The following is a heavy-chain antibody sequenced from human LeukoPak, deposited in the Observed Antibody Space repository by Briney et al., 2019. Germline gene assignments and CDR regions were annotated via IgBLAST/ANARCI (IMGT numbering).Heavy chain of an antibody. CDR1: GFTFSSYA. D-gene: IGHD3-22*01. Sequence: GGSLRLSCAASGFTFSSYAMSWVRQAPGKGLEWVSAISSIGGNTYYADSVKGRFTISRDNSKNTLYLQMISLRAEDTAVYYCAKKEGVGLTMTTWGQETLVTVSS. CDR3: AKKEGVGLTMTT. CDR2: ISSIGGNT. V-gene: IGHV3-23*01. J-gene: IGHJ5*02.